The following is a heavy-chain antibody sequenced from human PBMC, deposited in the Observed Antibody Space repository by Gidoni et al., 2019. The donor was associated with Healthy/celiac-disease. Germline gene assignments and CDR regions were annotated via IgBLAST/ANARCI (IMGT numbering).Heavy chain of an antibody. CDR1: GFTVSITY. CDR2: IYSGGST. Sequence: EVQLVESGGGLVQPGGSLSLPCEASGFTVSITYMSWVRQAPGKGLEWVSVIYSGGSTYYADSVKGRFTISRHNSKNTLYLQMNSLRAEDTAVYYCARAMVRGDRYNDYWGQGTLVTVSS. CDR3: ARAMVRGDRYNDY. D-gene: IGHD3-10*01. V-gene: IGHV3-53*04. J-gene: IGHJ4*02.